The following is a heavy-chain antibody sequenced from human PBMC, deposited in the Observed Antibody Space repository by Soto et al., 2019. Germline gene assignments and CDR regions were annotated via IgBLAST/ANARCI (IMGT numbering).Heavy chain of an antibody. D-gene: IGHD1-1*01. Sequence: QSGGSLRLSCAASGFSFSNYGMHWVRQAPGKGLEWLAVIPADGRNKYYSDPEKGRLSITRDNSKNTLDLQMDSLRPEDTAVYYCAKGFHENWNRDLVNYFDSWGQGMLVTVSS. V-gene: IGHV3-30*18. J-gene: IGHJ4*02. CDR3: AKGFHENWNRDLVNYFDS. CDR1: GFSFSNYG. CDR2: IPADGRNK.